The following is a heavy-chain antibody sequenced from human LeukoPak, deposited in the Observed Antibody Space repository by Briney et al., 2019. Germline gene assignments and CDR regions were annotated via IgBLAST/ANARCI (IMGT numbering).Heavy chain of an antibody. CDR3: ARVRGSCSSGTCYYYYMDV. Sequence: SETLSLTCTVSDFSISSAYYWGWIRQPPGKGLEWIGNIYHRGSTYYNPSLKSRVTISVDTSKNQFSLKLSSVTAADTAVYYCARVRGSCSSGTCYYYYMDVWGKGTTVTVSS. CDR1: DFSISSAYY. CDR2: IYHRGST. D-gene: IGHD2-15*01. J-gene: IGHJ6*03. V-gene: IGHV4-38-2*02.